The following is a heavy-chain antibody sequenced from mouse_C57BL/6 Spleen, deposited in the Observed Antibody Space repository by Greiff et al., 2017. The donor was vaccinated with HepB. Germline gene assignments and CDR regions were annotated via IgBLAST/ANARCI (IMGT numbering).Heavy chain of an antibody. Sequence: VQLQQSGAELVRPGASVKLSCTASGFNIKDDYMHWVKQRPEQGLEWIGWIDPENGDTEYASKFQGKATITADTSSNTAYLQLSSLTSEDTAVYYCTPNYYGSSYDYFDYWGQGTTLTVSS. D-gene: IGHD1-1*01. CDR1: GFNIKDDY. J-gene: IGHJ2*01. CDR2: IDPENGDT. CDR3: TPNYYGSSYDYFDY. V-gene: IGHV14-4*01.